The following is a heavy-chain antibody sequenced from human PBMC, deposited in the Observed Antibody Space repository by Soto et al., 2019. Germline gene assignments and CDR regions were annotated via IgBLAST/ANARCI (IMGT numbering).Heavy chain of an antibody. CDR3: AREVPLGSGFDP. CDR2: INAINGKA. CDR1: GYTFTSYA. J-gene: IGHJ5*02. Sequence: ASVKVSCKASGYTFTSYAMHWVRQAPGQRLEWMGGINAINGKANYAQKFQGRVTITADESTSTAYMELSSLRSEDTAVYYCAREVPLGSGFDPWGQGTLVTVSS. V-gene: IGHV1-69*13.